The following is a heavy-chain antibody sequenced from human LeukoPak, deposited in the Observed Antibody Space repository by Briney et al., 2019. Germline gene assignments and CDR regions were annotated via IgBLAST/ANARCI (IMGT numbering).Heavy chain of an antibody. CDR1: GDSISSGDYY. CDR3: ARDQYYYDSSGYYGFDY. CDR2: ISSSGST. V-gene: IGHV4-61*02. Sequence: SETLSLTCTVSGDSISSGDYYWSWIRQPAGKGLEWIGRISSSGSTNYNPSLKSRVTISVDTSKNQFSLKLSSVTAADTAVYYCARDQYYYDSSGYYGFDYWGQGTLVTVS. D-gene: IGHD3-22*01. J-gene: IGHJ4*02.